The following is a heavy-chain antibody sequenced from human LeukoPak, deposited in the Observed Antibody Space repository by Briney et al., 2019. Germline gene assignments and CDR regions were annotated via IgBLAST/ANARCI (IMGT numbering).Heavy chain of an antibody. J-gene: IGHJ3*02. Sequence: PSETLSLTCAVYGGSFSGYYWSWIRQPPGKGLEWIGYIYYSGSTNYNPSLKSRVTISVDTSKNQFSLKLSSVTAADTAVYYCARGTDRGVIILGDAFDIWGQGTMVTVSS. CDR3: ARGTDRGVIILGDAFDI. D-gene: IGHD3-10*01. CDR2: IYYSGST. CDR1: GGSFSGYY. V-gene: IGHV4-59*08.